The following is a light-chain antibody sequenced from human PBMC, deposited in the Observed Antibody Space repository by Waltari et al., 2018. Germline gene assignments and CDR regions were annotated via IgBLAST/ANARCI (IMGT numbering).Light chain of an antibody. J-gene: IGKJ1*01. CDR1: QDIRQY. V-gene: IGKV1-27*01. Sequence: DIQMTQSPSSLSASVGDRVTITCRASQDIRQYFAWLQQKPGKVPTLLIYGASTLHSGVPSRFSGGGSGTDFTLTISSLQPEDVATYYCQSYSTSWRTFGQGTTVEIK. CDR2: GAS. CDR3: QSYSTSWRT.